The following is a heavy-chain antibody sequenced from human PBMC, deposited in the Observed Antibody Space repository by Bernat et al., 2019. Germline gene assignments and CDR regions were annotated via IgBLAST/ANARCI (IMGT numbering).Heavy chain of an antibody. Sequence: EVQLVESGGGLVQPGGSLRLSCAASGFRFSDYWMSWVRQAPGKGLEWVASIKGDGSEKHYVDCVKGRFTISRDKAKNSLYLQMNSLRAEDTAVYYCAREYIWGQGTMVTVSS. CDR1: GFRFSDYW. V-gene: IGHV3-7*01. CDR2: IKGDGSEK. J-gene: IGHJ3*02. CDR3: AREYI.